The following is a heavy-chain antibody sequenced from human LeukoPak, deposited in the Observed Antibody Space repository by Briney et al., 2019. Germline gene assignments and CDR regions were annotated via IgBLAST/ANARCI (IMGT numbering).Heavy chain of an antibody. V-gene: IGHV4-4*07. J-gene: IGHJ4*02. Sequence: SGTLSLTCTVSGGSISSYYWSWIRQPAGKGLEWIGRIYTSGSTNYNPSLKSRVTMSVDTSKNQFSLKLSSVTAADTAVYYCAREGTYYYGSGSYYFDYWGQGTLVTVSS. CDR2: IYTSGST. CDR1: GGSISSYY. D-gene: IGHD3-10*01. CDR3: AREGTYYYGSGSYYFDY.